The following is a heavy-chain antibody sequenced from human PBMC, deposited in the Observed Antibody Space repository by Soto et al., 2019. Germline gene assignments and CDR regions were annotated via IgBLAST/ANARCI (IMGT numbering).Heavy chain of an antibody. J-gene: IGHJ6*02. Sequence: ASVKVSCKASGGTFSSYAISWVRQAPGQGLEWMGGIIPIFGTANYAQKFQGRVTITADESTSTAYMELSSLRSEDTAVYYCARDSVTGTTRDPQGMDVWGQGTTVTV. CDR1: GGTFSSYA. CDR2: IIPIFGTA. D-gene: IGHD1-7*01. CDR3: ARDSVTGTTRDPQGMDV. V-gene: IGHV1-69*13.